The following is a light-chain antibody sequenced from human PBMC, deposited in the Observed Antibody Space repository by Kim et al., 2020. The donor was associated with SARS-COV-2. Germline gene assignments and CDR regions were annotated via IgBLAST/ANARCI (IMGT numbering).Light chain of an antibody. CDR2: QDS. V-gene: IGLV3-1*01. J-gene: IGLJ1*01. CDR3: QAWDSSTNYV. CDR1: KLGDKY. Sequence: VSPGQTASFTCSGDKLGDKYACWYQQKPGQSPVLVIYQDSKRPSGIPERFSGSNSGNTATLTISGTHAMDEADYYCQAWDSSTNYVFGTGTKVTVL.